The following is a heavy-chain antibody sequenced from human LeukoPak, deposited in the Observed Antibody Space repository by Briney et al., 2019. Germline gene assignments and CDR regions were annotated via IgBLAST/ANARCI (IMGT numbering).Heavy chain of an antibody. Sequence: ASVKVSCKASGYTFSSYSMHWVRQAPGQGLEWMGIINPSGGSTRYAQKFQGRVTMTRDTSTSTVYMELSSLRSEDTAVCYCSRGVVVTAIDAFDIWGQGTMVTVSS. CDR1: GYTFSSYS. J-gene: IGHJ3*02. CDR2: INPSGGST. V-gene: IGHV1-46*01. D-gene: IGHD2-21*02. CDR3: SRGVVVTAIDAFDI.